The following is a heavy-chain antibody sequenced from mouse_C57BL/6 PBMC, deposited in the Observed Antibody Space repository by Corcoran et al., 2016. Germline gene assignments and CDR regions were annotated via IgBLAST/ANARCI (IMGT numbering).Heavy chain of an antibody. V-gene: IGHV9-3*01. CDR2: INTYSGVP. CDR1: GYTFTTYG. Sequence: QIQLVQSGTELKKPGETVKISCTASGYTFTTYGMSWVKQAPGKGLKWMGWINTYSGVPTYADDFKGRFAFSLETSASTAYLQINNLKNEDTATYFCARRGGPFDYWGQGTTLTVSS. CDR3: ARRGGPFDY. D-gene: IGHD1-1*02. J-gene: IGHJ2*01.